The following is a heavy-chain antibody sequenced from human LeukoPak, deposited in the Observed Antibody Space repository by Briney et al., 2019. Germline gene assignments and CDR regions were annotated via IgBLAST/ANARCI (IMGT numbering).Heavy chain of an antibody. CDR3: ARDLSGVTGYTYGRGIDY. Sequence: PGGSLRLSCAASGFTFSSYSMNWVRQAPGKGLEWISYISSDGSTINYADSVKGRFTISRDNAKTSLYLQMNSLRAENTAVYYCARDLSGVTGYTYGRGIDYWGQGTLVTVSS. D-gene: IGHD5-18*01. CDR2: ISSDGSTI. V-gene: IGHV3-48*04. CDR1: GFTFSSYS. J-gene: IGHJ4*02.